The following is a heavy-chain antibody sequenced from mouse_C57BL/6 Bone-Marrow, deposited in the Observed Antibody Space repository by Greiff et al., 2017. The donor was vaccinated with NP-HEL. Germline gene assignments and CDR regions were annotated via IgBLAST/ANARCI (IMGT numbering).Heavy chain of an antibody. CDR1: GYTFTSYG. Sequence: VQLQQSGAELARPGASVKLSCKASGYTFTSYGISWVKQRTGQGLEWIGEIYPRSGNTYYNEKFKGKATITADKPSSTAEMEIRSLTSEDSAVYFSASYRGYDGRDYWGQGTALTVSS. V-gene: IGHV1-81*01. D-gene: IGHD1-1*01. CDR2: IYPRSGNT. CDR3: ASYRGYDGRDY. J-gene: IGHJ2*01.